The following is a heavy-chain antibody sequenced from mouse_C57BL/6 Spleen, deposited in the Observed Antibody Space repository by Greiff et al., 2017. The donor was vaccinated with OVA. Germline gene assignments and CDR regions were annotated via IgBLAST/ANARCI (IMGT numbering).Heavy chain of an antibody. CDR3: ARTSTVGNFDY. D-gene: IGHD1-1*01. J-gene: IGHJ2*01. V-gene: IGHV2-2*01. Sequence: VQLQQSGPGLVQPSQSLSITCTVSGFSLTSYGVHWVRQSPGKGLEWLGVIWRGGSTDYNAAFISRLSISKDNSKSQVFFKMNSLQADDTAIYYCARTSTVGNFDYWGQGTTLTVSS. CDR1: GFSLTSYG. CDR2: IWRGGST.